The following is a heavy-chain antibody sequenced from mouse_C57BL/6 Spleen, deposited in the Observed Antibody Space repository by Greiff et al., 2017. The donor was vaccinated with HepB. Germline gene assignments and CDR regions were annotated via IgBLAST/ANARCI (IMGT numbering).Heavy chain of an antibody. D-gene: IGHD1-1*01. CDR1: GYTFTSYW. CDR2: IYPSDSET. CDR3: ARGVLRRGFAY. V-gene: IGHV1-61*01. J-gene: IGHJ3*01. Sequence: QVQLQQPGAELVRPGSSVKLSCKASGYTFTSYWMDWVKQRPGQGLEWIGNIYPSDSETHYNQKFKDKATLTVDKSSSTAYMQLSSLTSEDSAVYYCARGVLRRGFAYWGQGTLVTVSA.